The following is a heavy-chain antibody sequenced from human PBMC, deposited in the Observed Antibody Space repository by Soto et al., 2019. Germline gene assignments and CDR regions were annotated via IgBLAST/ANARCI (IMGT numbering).Heavy chain of an antibody. J-gene: IGHJ5*02. Sequence: GVSVKVSCTSPGYTFTSYAMHWVRQAPGQRLEWMGWINAGNGNTKYSQKFQGRVTITRDTSASTAYMELSSLRSEDTAVYYCARDTIFGVVISNWFDPWGQGTLVTVSS. V-gene: IGHV1-3*01. CDR3: ARDTIFGVVISNWFDP. D-gene: IGHD3-3*01. CDR2: INAGNGNT. CDR1: GYTFTSYA.